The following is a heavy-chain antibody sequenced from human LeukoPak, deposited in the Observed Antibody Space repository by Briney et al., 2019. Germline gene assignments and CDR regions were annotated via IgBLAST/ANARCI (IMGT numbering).Heavy chain of an antibody. V-gene: IGHV3-11*01. D-gene: IGHD1-26*01. CDR1: GFTFSDFY. Sequence: PGGSLRLSCAASGFTFSDFYMTWLRKTPGKGPEWLSNISGDGTIMYYADSVKARFTISRDNTKDSLYLQMNRLGVEDTAVYYCAKGHTYSMIWGQGTLVTVSS. J-gene: IGHJ4*02. CDR3: AKGHTYSMI. CDR2: ISGDGTIM.